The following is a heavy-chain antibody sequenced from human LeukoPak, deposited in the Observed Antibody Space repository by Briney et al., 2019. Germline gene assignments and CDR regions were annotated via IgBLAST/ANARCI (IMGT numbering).Heavy chain of an antibody. CDR3: ARGSLSYSYYFDY. CDR2: IIPIFGTA. D-gene: IGHD2-15*01. J-gene: IGHJ4*02. V-gene: IGHV1-69*05. CDR1: GGTFSSYA. Sequence: SVKVSCKASGGTFSSYAISWVRQAPGQGLEWMGRIIPIFGTANHAQKFQGRVTITTDESTSTAYMELSSLRSEDTAVYYCARGSLSYSYYFDYWGQGTLVTVSS.